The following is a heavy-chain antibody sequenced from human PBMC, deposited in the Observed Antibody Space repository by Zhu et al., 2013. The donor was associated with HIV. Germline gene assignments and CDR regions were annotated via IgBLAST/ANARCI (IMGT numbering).Heavy chain of an antibody. Sequence: QVQLVQSGAEVKKPGASVKVSCKASGYTFTGYYMHWVRQAPGQGLEWMGWINPNSGGTNYAQKFQGRVTMTRDTSISTAYMELSRLRSDDTAVYYCARGLSSSSWFPFDAFDIWGQGTMVTVSS. D-gene: IGHD6-13*01. J-gene: IGHJ3*02. CDR1: GYTFTGYY. CDR3: ARGLSSSSWFPFDAFDI. V-gene: IGHV1-2*02. CDR2: INPNSGGT.